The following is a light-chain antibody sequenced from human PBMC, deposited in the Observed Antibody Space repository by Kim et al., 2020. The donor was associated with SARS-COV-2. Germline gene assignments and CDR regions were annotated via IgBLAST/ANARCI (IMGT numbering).Light chain of an antibody. CDR2: DAS. CDR1: RSVSTS. CDR3: HHRSDWPLT. Sequence: EIVLTQSPATLSLSPGERATLSCRASRSVSTSLAWYQQKPGQAPRLLIYDASNRATGIPPRFSGSGSGTDFTLTISSLEPDDFAVYYCHHRSDWPLTFGGGTKVDIK. V-gene: IGKV3-11*01. J-gene: IGKJ4*01.